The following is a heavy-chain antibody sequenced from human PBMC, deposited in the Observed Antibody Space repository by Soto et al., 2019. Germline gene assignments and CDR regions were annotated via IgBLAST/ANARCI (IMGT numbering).Heavy chain of an antibody. J-gene: IGHJ4*02. CDR3: ARAGFCLGSSCYGLDY. CDR1: GFTFSSYN. V-gene: IGHV3-21*01. D-gene: IGHD2-2*01. Sequence: LRLSCAASGFTFSSYNMNWVRQAPGKGLEWVSSISSSSSYIYYADSVKGRFTISRDNSKNTLFLQMHSPRPEDTAVYFCARAGFCLGSSCYGLDYWGQGTRVTVSS. CDR2: ISSSSSYI.